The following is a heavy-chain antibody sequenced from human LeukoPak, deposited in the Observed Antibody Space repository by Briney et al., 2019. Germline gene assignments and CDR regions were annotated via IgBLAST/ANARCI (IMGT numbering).Heavy chain of an antibody. CDR3: AKWGDYDVLTGYYDPDY. CDR2: ITGSGGIT. V-gene: IGHV3-23*01. Sequence: PGGSLRLSCVASGFTFSNYAMSWVRQAPGKGLEWVSAITGSGGITYYADSVKGRFTISRDNSENTLYLQMNSLRAEDTAVYYCAKWGDYDVLTGYYDPDYWGQGTLVTVSS. J-gene: IGHJ4*02. CDR1: GFTFSNYA. D-gene: IGHD3-9*01.